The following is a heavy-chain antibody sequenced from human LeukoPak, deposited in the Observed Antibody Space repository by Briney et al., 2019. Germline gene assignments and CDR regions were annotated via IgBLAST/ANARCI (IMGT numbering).Heavy chain of an antibody. CDR3: AVGVRGVYDY. Sequence: SVKVSCKASGYTFNSYDINWVRQATGQGLEWMGGIIPIFGTANYAQKFQGRVTITTDESTSTAYMELSSLRSEDTAVYYCAVGVRGVYDYWGQGTLVTVSS. J-gene: IGHJ4*02. V-gene: IGHV1-69*05. D-gene: IGHD3-10*02. CDR2: IIPIFGTA. CDR1: GYTFNSYD.